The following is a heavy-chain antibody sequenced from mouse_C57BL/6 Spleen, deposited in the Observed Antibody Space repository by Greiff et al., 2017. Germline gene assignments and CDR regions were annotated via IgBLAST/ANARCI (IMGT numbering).Heavy chain of an antibody. CDR1: GYAFSSSW. J-gene: IGHJ4*01. CDR2: IYPGDGDT. Sequence: VMLVESGPELVKPGASVKISCKASGYAFSSSWMNWVKQRPGKGLEWIGRIYPGDGDTNYNGKFKGKATLTADKSSSTAYMQLSSLTSEDSAVYVCERFYYGYEHAMDYWGQGTSVTVSS. D-gene: IGHD2-2*01. V-gene: IGHV1-82*01. CDR3: ERFYYGYEHAMDY.